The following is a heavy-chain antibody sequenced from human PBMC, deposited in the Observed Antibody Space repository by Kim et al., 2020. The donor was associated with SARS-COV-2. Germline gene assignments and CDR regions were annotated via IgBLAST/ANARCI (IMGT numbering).Heavy chain of an antibody. CDR2: IYYSGST. J-gene: IGHJ4*02. CDR1: GGSISSYY. CDR3: ARQRRTMVRGVIPLWFFDY. D-gene: IGHD3-10*01. V-gene: IGHV4-59*08. Sequence: SETLSLTCTVSGGSISSYYWSWIRQPPGKGLEWIGYIYYSGSTNYNPSLKSRVTISVDTSKNQFSLKLSSVTAADTAAYYCARQRRTMVRGVIPLWFFDYWGQGTLVTVSS.